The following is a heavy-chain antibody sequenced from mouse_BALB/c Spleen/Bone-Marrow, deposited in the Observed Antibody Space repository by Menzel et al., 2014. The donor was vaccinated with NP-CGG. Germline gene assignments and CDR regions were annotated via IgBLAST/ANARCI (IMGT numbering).Heavy chain of an antibody. CDR1: GFTFSSFG. CDR2: ISSGSSTI. V-gene: IGHV5-17*02. D-gene: IGHD2-4*01. CDR3: ARSTMITTGYYYAMDY. Sequence: EVQRVESGGGLVQPGGSRKVFCAASGFTFSSFGMHWVRQAPEKGLEWVAYISSGSSTIYYADTVKGRFTISRDNPKNTLFLQMTSLRSEDTAMYYCARSTMITTGYYYAMDYWGQGTSVTVSS. J-gene: IGHJ4*01.